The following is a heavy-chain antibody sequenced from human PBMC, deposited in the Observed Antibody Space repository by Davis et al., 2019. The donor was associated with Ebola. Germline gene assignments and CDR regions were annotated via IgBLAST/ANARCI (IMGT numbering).Heavy chain of an antibody. V-gene: IGHV3-74*01. J-gene: IGHJ4*02. D-gene: IGHD6-19*01. CDR3: AKDQYSSGWYGY. CDR2: INSDGSST. CDR1: GFTFSSYW. Sequence: HTGGSLRLSCAASGFTFSSYWMHWVRQAPGKGLVWVSRINSDGSSTYYADSVKGRFTISRDNSKNTLYLQMNSLRAEDTAVYYCAKDQYSSGWYGYWGQGTLVTVSS.